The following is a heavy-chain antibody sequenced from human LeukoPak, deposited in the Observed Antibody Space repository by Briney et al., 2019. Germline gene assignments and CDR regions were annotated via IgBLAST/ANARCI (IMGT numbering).Heavy chain of an antibody. CDR3: ARGPFGELYWVDY. Sequence: GASVKVSCKASGYTFTGYYMHWVRQAPGQGLEWMGWINPNSGGTNYAQRFQGRVTLTRDTSINTAYMELSRLRSDGTAVYYCARGPFGELYWVDYWGQGTLVTVSS. D-gene: IGHD3-10*01. CDR2: INPNSGGT. CDR1: GYTFTGYY. J-gene: IGHJ4*02. V-gene: IGHV1-2*02.